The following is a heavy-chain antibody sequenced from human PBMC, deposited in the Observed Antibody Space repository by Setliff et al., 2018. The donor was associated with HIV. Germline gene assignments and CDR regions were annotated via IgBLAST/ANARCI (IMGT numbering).Heavy chain of an antibody. CDR2: IWYDGSKK. V-gene: IGHV3-33*06. Sequence: SGYTLTELSIHWVRQAPGKGLEWVAIIWYDGSKKYYADSVKGRFTMSRDNSKNTLYLQMNNLRAEDTAVYYCAKGRHLLYYFDYWGQGTLVTVSS. CDR3: AKGRHLLYYFDY. J-gene: IGHJ4*02. CDR1: GYTLTELS. D-gene: IGHD1-26*01.